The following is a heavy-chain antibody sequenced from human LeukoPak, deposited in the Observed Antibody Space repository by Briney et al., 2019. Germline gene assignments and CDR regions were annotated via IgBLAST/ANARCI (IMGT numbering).Heavy chain of an antibody. CDR1: GFSFSSYW. CDR3: ARAYKDRSLAGKKEFFQH. V-gene: IGHV3-74*01. J-gene: IGHJ1*01. CDR2: ISSDGSST. Sequence: GGSLRLSCAASGFSFSSYWMHWVRQGPGKGLVWVSRISSDGSSTTYADSVKGRFTISRDNANNFLYLQMNSLRAEDTALYYCARAYKDRSLAGKKEFFQHWGQGTLVTVSS. D-gene: IGHD6-19*01.